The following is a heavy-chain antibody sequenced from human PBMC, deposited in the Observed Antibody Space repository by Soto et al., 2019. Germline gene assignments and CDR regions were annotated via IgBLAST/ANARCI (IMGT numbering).Heavy chain of an antibody. V-gene: IGHV4-4*07. Sequence: QVQLQESGPGLVRSSETLSLTCSVSGGSFTGDYWSWIRQPAGKGLQWIGRVFDNGAGTPIYNSLLKSRARMSADPSKRQFSLTLTSVTAADTAVYYCARDLPPYGGRRSPPTGAFEDWGQGIMVTVSS. D-gene: IGHD2-15*01. CDR1: GGSFTGDY. CDR3: ARDLPPYGGRRSPPTGAFED. J-gene: IGHJ4*02. CDR2: VFDNGAGTP.